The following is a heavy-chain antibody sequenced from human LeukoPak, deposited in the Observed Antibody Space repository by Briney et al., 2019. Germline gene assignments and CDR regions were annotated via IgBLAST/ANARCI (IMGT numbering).Heavy chain of an antibody. Sequence: PGGSLRLSCAASGISFSSHGMHWVRQAPGKGLEWVAVIWYDGSNIYYADSVKGRFTISRDNAKNSLYLQMNSLRAEDTAVYYCARDYNGYNWFDPWGQGTLVTVSS. CDR1: GISFSSHG. J-gene: IGHJ5*02. D-gene: IGHD5-12*01. CDR3: ARDYNGYNWFDP. CDR2: IWYDGSNI. V-gene: IGHV3-33*01.